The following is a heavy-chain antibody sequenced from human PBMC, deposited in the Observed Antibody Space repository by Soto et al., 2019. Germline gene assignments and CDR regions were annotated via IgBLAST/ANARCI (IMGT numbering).Heavy chain of an antibody. J-gene: IGHJ5*02. V-gene: IGHV4-34*01. CDR2: INHSGST. D-gene: IGHD2-15*01. CDR1: GGSFSGYY. CDR3: ARGELGYCSGGSCYSSWFDP. Sequence: PSETLSLTCAVYGGSFSGYYWSWIRQPPGKGLEWIGEINHSGSTNYNPSLKSRVTISVDTSKNQFSLKLSPVTAADTAVYYCARGELGYCSGGSCYSSWFDPWGQGTLGTVSS.